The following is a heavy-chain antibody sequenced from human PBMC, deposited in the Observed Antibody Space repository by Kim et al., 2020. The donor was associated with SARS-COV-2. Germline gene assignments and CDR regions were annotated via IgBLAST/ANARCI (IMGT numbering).Heavy chain of an antibody. CDR3: VRKPAGWCAFDY. Sequence: SETLSLTCVVSDYSIISDYWWGWIRQPPGKRLEWIAYIFHTGSTYYTSSLESRLTMSVDTSKNQFSLTLTSVTAVDTALYYCVRKPAGWCAFDYWGQGILVTVSS. D-gene: IGHD2-8*01. CDR1: DYSIISDYW. J-gene: IGHJ4*02. V-gene: IGHV4-28*01. CDR2: IFHTGST.